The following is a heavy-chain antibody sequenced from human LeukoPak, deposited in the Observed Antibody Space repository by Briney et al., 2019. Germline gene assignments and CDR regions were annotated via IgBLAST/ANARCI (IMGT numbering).Heavy chain of an antibody. CDR2: IIPIFGTA. V-gene: IGHV1-69*05. CDR3: ARTAPYYSGSYHGWFDP. J-gene: IGHJ5*02. Sequence: RASVKVSCKASGGTFSSYAISWVRQAPGQGLEWMRRIIPIFGTANYAQKFQGRVTITTDESTSTAYMELSSLRSEDTAVYYCARTAPYYSGSYHGWFDPWGQGTLVTVSS. CDR1: GGTFSSYA. D-gene: IGHD1-26*01.